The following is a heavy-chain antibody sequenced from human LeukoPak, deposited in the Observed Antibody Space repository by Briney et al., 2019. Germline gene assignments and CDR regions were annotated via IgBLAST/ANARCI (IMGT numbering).Heavy chain of an antibody. V-gene: IGHV3-72*01. Sequence: PGGSLRLSCAASGFTFSDYYMDWVRQAPGKGLQWVGRISNQANSYTTAYVASVKGRFIISRDDSENSLYLQMNSLKTEDTAVYFCVRGYCGGGDCYMGDYWGQGILVTVSS. CDR2: ISNQANSYTT. D-gene: IGHD2-21*01. CDR1: GFTFSDYY. CDR3: VRGYCGGGDCYMGDY. J-gene: IGHJ4*02.